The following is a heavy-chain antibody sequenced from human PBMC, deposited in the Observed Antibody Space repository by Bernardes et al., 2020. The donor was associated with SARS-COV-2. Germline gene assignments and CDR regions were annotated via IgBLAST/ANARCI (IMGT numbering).Heavy chain of an antibody. CDR1: GFTFSNSA. V-gene: IGHV3-23*01. CDR3: ARGVWLEDLTAYWYFDL. D-gene: IGHD1-20*01. Sequence: GGSLRLSCTASGFTFSNSAMNWVRQARGKGLEWVSSISSTGGTKYYADSVKGRFTISRDNYRNTLHLQMNSLRADDTAVYYCARGVWLEDLTAYWYFDLWGRGNLVTVPS. CDR2: ISSTGGTK. J-gene: IGHJ2*01.